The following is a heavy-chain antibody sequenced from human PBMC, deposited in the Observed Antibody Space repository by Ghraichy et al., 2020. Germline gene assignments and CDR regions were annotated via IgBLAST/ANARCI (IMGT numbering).Heavy chain of an antibody. D-gene: IGHD4-17*01. J-gene: IGHJ4*02. V-gene: IGHV3-21*01. CDR1: GFTFSSYS. Sequence: GGSLRLSCAASGFTFSSYSMNWVRQAPGKGLEWVSSISSSSSYIYYADSVKGRFTISRDNAKNSLYLQMNSLRAEDTAVYYCARDNDYGDCIDYWGQGTLVTVSS. CDR2: ISSSSSYI. CDR3: ARDNDYGDCIDY.